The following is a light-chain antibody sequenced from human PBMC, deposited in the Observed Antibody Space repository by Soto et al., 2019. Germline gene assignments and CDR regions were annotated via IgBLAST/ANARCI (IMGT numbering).Light chain of an antibody. Sequence: EIMLTQSPGTLSLSPRASATLSCRSSQSVGGNYLAWYQHKPGQAPRLLIYTASSRAPGVPDRFSGSGSGTDFILSISRLEPEDFAVYHCQQYGISWTFGQGTKVEV. J-gene: IGKJ1*01. CDR2: TAS. CDR3: QQYGISWT. V-gene: IGKV3-20*01. CDR1: QSVGGNY.